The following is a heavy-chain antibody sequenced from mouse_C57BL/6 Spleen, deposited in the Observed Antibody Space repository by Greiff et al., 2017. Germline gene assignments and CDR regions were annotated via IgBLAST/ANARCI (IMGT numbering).Heavy chain of an antibody. D-gene: IGHD2-4*01. CDR3: ARMGYYDYGGFAY. V-gene: IGHV2-5*01. Sequence: VQLQQSGPGLVQPSQSLSITCTVSGFSLTNYGVNWVRQSPGKGLEWLGVIWRGGSTDYNAAFMSRLSITKDNSKSQVFFKMNSLQADDTAIYYCARMGYYDYGGFAYWGQGTLVTVSA. CDR2: IWRGGST. J-gene: IGHJ3*01. CDR1: GFSLTNYG.